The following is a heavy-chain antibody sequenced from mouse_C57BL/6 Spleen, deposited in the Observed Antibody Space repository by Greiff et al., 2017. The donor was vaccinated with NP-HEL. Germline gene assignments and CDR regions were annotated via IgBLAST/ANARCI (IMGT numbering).Heavy chain of an antibody. D-gene: IGHD4-1*01. Sequence: EVQLQESGPELVKPGASVNIPCTASGYTFTDYNLDWVKQCHGKSLEWIGDLNPNNGGTIYNQKFKGKATLTVDKSSRTAYMELRSLTSEETAVYYCARRGWDHYFDYWGQGTTLTVSS. CDR3: ARRGWDHYFDY. V-gene: IGHV1-18*01. J-gene: IGHJ2*01. CDR2: LNPNNGGT. CDR1: GYTFTDYN.